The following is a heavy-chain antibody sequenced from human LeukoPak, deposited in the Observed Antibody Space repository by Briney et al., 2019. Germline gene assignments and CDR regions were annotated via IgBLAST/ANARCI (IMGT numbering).Heavy chain of an antibody. V-gene: IGHV3-7*01. CDR3: EGILGFAFDI. J-gene: IGHJ3*02. CDR2: IKQDGSVK. CDR1: GFTFSSYL. Sequence: PGGSLRLSCAASGFTFSSYLMSCVREAPGKGLEWVANIKQDGSVKYYVDSVKGRFTISRDNAKNSLYLQMNSLRAEDTAVYYCEGILGFAFDIWGQGTMVTVSS. D-gene: IGHD3-16*01.